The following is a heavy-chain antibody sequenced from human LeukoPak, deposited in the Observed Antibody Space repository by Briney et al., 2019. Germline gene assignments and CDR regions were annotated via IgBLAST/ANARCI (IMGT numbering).Heavy chain of an antibody. J-gene: IGHJ6*02. CDR1: GFTFSDYY. Sequence: PGGSLRLSCAASGFTFSDYYMSWIRQAPGKGLEWVSAISGSGGSTYYADSVKGRFTISRDNSKNTLYLQMNSLRAEDTAVYYCANSPRYGMDVWGQGTTVTVSS. V-gene: IGHV3-23*01. CDR2: ISGSGGST. CDR3: ANSPRYGMDV.